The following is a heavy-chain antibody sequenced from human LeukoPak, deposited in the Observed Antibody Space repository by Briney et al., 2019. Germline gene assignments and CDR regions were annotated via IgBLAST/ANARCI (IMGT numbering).Heavy chain of an antibody. CDR2: INPDSGGT. CDR3: ARALSGDYGGGAFDY. CDR1: GYTFTGYY. V-gene: IGHV1-2*02. Sequence: ASVKVSCKASGYTFTGYYMHWVRRAPGQGLAWMGWINPDSGGTNYAQKFQGRVTMTRDTSISTAYMELSRLRSDDTAVYFCARALSGDYGGGAFDYWGQGTLVTVSS. D-gene: IGHD4-23*01. J-gene: IGHJ4*02.